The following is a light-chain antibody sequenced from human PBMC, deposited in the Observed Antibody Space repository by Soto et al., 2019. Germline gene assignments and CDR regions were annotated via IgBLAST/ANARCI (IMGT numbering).Light chain of an antibody. CDR2: EAS. V-gene: IGKV1-33*01. J-gene: IGKJ3*01. CDR3: QQYHSLPFT. Sequence: DIQMTQSPSSLSASVGDRITITCQASQDISKYLIWYQQTPGKAPKFLIYEASNLERGVPSRFSGSGSGPDFTFTINSLQPEDIATYYCQQYHSLPFTFDPGTKWDIK. CDR1: QDISKY.